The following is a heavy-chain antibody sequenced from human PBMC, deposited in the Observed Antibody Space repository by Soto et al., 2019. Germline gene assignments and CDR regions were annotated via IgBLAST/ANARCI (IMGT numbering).Heavy chain of an antibody. D-gene: IGHD2-15*01. J-gene: IGHJ5*02. Sequence: SETLSLTCTVSGGSISSADYYWSWIRQPPGKGLEWIGNIYYTGTAYYTPSLSSRITMSIDTSRNQFSLSLSSVTAADTAVYYCARRPTDTPEYKNWFGPWGQGTLVTVSS. CDR3: ARRPTDTPEYKNWFGP. CDR1: GGSISSADYY. V-gene: IGHV4-30-4*01. CDR2: IYYTGTA.